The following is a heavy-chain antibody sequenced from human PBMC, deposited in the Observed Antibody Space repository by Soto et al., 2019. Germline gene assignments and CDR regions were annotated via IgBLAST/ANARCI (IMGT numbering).Heavy chain of an antibody. CDR3: ANYMVRAVIIPPDD. V-gene: IGHV3-23*01. Sequence: EVQLLESGGGLVQPGGSLRLSCAASGFTFSSYAMSWVRQAPGKGLEWVSAISGSGGTTYYADSVKGRFTISRDNSKSTLYLQMSSLRTEDTAVYFCANYMVRAVIIPPDDWGQGTLVTVSS. CDR2: ISGSGGTT. D-gene: IGHD3-10*01. CDR1: GFTFSSYA. J-gene: IGHJ4*02.